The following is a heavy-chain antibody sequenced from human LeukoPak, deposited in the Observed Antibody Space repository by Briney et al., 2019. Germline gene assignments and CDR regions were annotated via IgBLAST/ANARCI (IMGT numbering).Heavy chain of an antibody. CDR2: ISGSGGST. CDR1: GFTFSSYA. D-gene: IGHD3-3*01. J-gene: IGHJ4*02. V-gene: IGHV3-23*01. CDR3: AKDKFDFWSGYPTPNDY. Sequence: PGRSLRLSCAASGFTFSSYAMSWVRQAPGKGLEWVSAISGSGGSTYYADSVKGRFTISRDNSKNTLYLQMNSLRAEDTAVYYCAKDKFDFWSGYPTPNDYWGQGTLVTVSS.